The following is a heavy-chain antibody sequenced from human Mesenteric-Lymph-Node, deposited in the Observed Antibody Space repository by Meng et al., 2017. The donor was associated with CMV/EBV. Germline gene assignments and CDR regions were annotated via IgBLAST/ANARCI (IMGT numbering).Heavy chain of an antibody. CDR2: IKQDGSEK. D-gene: IGHD1-7*01. CDR1: GFTFSSYW. V-gene: IGHV3-7*01. CDR3: ARDLGYNWNSI. J-gene: IGHJ4*02. Sequence: GESLKISCAASGFTFSSYWMSWVRQAPGKGLEWVANIKQDGSEKYYVDSVKGRFTISRDNAKNSLYLQMNSLRAEDTAVYYCARDLGYNWNSIWGQGTLVTVSS.